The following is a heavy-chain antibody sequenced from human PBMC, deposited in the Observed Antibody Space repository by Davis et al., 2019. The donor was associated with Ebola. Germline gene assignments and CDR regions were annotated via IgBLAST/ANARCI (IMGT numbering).Heavy chain of an antibody. D-gene: IGHD1-26*01. CDR1: GFTFGTYW. CDR2: IKEDGSVK. Sequence: GESLKISCAASGFTFGTYWMSWVRQAPGKGLEFVANIKEDGSVKNYVDSVKGRFTISRDNAKSSAFLQMNSLGVDDTAVYYCARWAGGYLRGLDSWGPGTLVTVSS. V-gene: IGHV3-7*01. J-gene: IGHJ4*02. CDR3: ARWAGGYLRGLDS.